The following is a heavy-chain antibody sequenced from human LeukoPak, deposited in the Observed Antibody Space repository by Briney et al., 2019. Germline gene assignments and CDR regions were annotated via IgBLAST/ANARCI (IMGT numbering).Heavy chain of an antibody. CDR1: GYTFTGYY. J-gene: IGHJ3*02. D-gene: IGHD4-17*01. Sequence: ASVKVSCKASGYTFTGYYMHWVRQAPGQGLEWMGWINPNSGGTNYAQKFQGRVTMTRDTSISTAYMELSRLRSDDTAVYYCARYPYGGDAFDIWGQGTMVTVSS. CDR3: ARYPYGGDAFDI. V-gene: IGHV1-2*02. CDR2: INPNSGGT.